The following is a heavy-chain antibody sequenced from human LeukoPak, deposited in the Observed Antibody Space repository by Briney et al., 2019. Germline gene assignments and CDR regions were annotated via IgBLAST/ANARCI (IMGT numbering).Heavy chain of an antibody. J-gene: IGHJ5*02. CDR3: ARDRSSSSWYRWFDP. Sequence: PGGSLRLSCAASGFTFSDYYMSWIRQAPGKGLEWVSYISSSGSTIYYADSVKGRFTISRGNAKNSLYLQMNSLRAEDTAVYYCARDRSSSSWYRWFDPWGQGTLVTVSS. CDR2: ISSSGSTI. D-gene: IGHD6-13*01. V-gene: IGHV3-11*01. CDR1: GFTFSDYY.